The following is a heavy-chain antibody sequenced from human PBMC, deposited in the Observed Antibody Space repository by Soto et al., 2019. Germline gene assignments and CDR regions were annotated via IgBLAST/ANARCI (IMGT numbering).Heavy chain of an antibody. Sequence: GSLRLSCAASGFTFSSHAMSWVRQAPGKGLEWVSSISSSGSTTYYADSVKGRFTISRDNSKNTLYLQMNSLRAEDTAVYYCAKVANYDIVTGYYAHFDYWGQGTLVTVSS. J-gene: IGHJ4*02. CDR1: GFTFSSHA. CDR2: ISSSGSTT. CDR3: AKVANYDIVTGYYAHFDY. V-gene: IGHV3-23*01. D-gene: IGHD3-9*01.